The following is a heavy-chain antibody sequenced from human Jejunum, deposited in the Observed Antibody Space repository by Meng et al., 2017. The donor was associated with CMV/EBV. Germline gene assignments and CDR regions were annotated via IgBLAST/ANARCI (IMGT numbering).Heavy chain of an antibody. J-gene: IGHJ4*03. V-gene: IGHV3-74*01. D-gene: IGHD3-22*01. Sequence: YWMHWVRQVPGKGLEWVSRINTDGSNTNYADSVKGRFTISRDNSKNSLYLQMTGLRLEDMALYYCAKSGPEYDRSGYYVLHPFDMWGQGTMVTVSS. CDR3: AKSGPEYDRSGYYVLHPFDM. CDR2: INTDGSNT. CDR1: YW.